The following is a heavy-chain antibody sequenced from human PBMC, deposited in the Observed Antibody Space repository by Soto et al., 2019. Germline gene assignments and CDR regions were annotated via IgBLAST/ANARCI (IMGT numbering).Heavy chain of an antibody. D-gene: IGHD3-22*01. Sequence: GGSLRLSCAASGFTFSSYWMSWVRQAPGKGLEWVSTIRGSGGSTYYADSVKGRFTISRDNSKNTLYLQMNSLRVEDTAVYYCAKESGDYYDSSGNDYWGQGTLVTVSS. J-gene: IGHJ4*02. CDR1: GFTFSSYW. CDR3: AKESGDYYDSSGNDY. V-gene: IGHV3-23*01. CDR2: IRGSGGST.